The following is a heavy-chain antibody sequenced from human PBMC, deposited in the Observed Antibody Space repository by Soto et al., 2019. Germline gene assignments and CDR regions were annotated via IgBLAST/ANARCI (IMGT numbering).Heavy chain of an antibody. CDR3: ATRAADYDFWSGYYSYYYYMDV. J-gene: IGHJ6*03. V-gene: IGHV4-39*01. CDR2: IYYSGST. D-gene: IGHD3-3*01. CDR1: GGSISSSSYY. Sequence: PSETLSLTCTVSGGSISSSSYYWGWIRQPPGKGLEWIGSIYYSGSTYYNPSLKSRVTISVDTSKNQFSLKLSSVTAADTAVYYCATRAADYDFWSGYYSYYYYMDVWGKGTTVTVSS.